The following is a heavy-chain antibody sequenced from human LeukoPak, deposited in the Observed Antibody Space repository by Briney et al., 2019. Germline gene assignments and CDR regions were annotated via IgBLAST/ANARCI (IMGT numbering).Heavy chain of an antibody. CDR3: AKAEDIVLMVYAPLDY. CDR1: GFTFSSYA. CDR2: ISGSGGST. J-gene: IGHJ4*02. D-gene: IGHD2-8*01. V-gene: IGHV3-23*01. Sequence: GGSLRLSCAASGFTFSSYAMSWVRQAPGKGLEWVSAISGSGGSTYYADSVKGRFTISRDNSKNTLYLQMNSLRAEDTAVYYCAKAEDIVLMVYAPLDYWGQGTLVTVSS.